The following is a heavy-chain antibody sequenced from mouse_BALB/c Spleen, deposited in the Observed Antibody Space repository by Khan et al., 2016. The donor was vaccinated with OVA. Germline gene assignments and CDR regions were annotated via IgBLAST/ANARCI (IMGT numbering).Heavy chain of an antibody. D-gene: IGHD1-3*01. Sequence: EVQLQQSGTVLARPGASVKMSCKASGYSFTSYLIHWVKQRPGQGLEWIGDIYPGNSDTTYNQKFKDKAKLTAGTSANTAYMELRSLTNEDSAVYYCARGGYSSFAYGGQGTLVTVSA. CDR3: ARGGYSSFAY. V-gene: IGHV1-5*01. J-gene: IGHJ3*01. CDR1: GYSFTSYL. CDR2: IYPGNSDT.